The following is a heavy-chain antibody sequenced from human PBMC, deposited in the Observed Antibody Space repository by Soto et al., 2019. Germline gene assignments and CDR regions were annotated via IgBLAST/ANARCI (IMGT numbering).Heavy chain of an antibody. D-gene: IGHD6-6*01. CDR2: IIPIFGTA. CDR3: ARVPTQYSSFYSRAFDI. V-gene: IGHV1-69*13. J-gene: IGHJ3*02. Sequence: ASVKVSSKASGGTFSSYAISWVRQAPGQGLEWMGGIIPIFGTANYAQKFQGRVTITADESTSTAYMELSSLRSEDTAVYYCARVPTQYSSFYSRAFDIWGQVPMVTVSS. CDR1: GGTFSSYA.